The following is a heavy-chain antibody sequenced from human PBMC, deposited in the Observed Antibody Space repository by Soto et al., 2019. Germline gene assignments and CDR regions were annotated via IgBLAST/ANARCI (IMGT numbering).Heavy chain of an antibody. D-gene: IGHD5-18*01. V-gene: IGHV3-7*03. Sequence: EVQLVESGGGLVQPGGSLRLSCAASGFTFRNYWMSWVRQAPGKGLEWVLSIKHDGSETYSVDSVRGRFTSSRDNAENSVDLQMHSLRADDTAVYFCVKGYGYYFDSWGQGTQVTVSS. CDR1: GFTFRNYW. J-gene: IGHJ4*02. CDR2: IKHDGSET. CDR3: VKGYGYYFDS.